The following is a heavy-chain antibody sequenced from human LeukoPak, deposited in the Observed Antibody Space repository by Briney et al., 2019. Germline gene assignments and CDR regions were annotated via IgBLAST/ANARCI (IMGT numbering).Heavy chain of an antibody. V-gene: IGHV4-38-2*01. CDR3: ATLSSSGWPLYYYYYMDV. D-gene: IGHD6-19*01. Sequence: SETLSLTCAVSGYSISSGYYWGWIRQPPGKGLEWIGSIYYSGSTYYNPSLKSRVTISVDTSKNQFSLKLSSVTAADTAVYYCATLSSSGWPLYYYYYMDVWGKGTTVTVSS. CDR1: GYSISSGYY. CDR2: IYYSGST. J-gene: IGHJ6*03.